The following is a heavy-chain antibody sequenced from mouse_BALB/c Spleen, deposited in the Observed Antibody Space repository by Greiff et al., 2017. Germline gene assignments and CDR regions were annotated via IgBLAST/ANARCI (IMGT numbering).Heavy chain of an antibody. Sequence: QVQLQQSGAELVRPGVSVKISCKGSGYTFTDYAMNWVKQSHAKSLEWIGVISTYYGDASYNQKFKGKATMTVDKSSSTAYMELARLTSEDSAIYYCARGESVSYYVRYYAMDYWGQGTSVTVSS. J-gene: IGHJ4*01. CDR1: GYTFTDYA. V-gene: IGHV1S137*01. CDR3: ARGESVSYYVRYYAMDY. CDR2: ISTYYGDA. D-gene: IGHD1-1*01.